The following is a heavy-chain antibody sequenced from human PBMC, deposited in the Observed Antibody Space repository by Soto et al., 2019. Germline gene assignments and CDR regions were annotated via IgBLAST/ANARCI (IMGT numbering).Heavy chain of an antibody. J-gene: IGHJ4*02. CDR2: ISGSGGST. V-gene: IGHV3-23*01. D-gene: IGHD3-9*01. CDR1: GFTFSSYA. CDR3: AKGXVLSFSRRSNYFAY. Sequence: GGSLRLSCAASGFTFSSYAMSWVRQAPGKRLEWVSAISGSGGSTYYADSVKGRFTISRDNSKNTLYLQMNSLRAEDTAVYYYAKGXVLSFSRRSNYFAYSGQATLVTVSS.